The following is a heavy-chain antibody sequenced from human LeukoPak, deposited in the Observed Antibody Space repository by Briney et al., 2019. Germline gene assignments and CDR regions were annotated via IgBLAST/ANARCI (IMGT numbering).Heavy chain of an antibody. CDR3: AKPPAPITYYDFWSGYYYFDY. CDR2: ISPGGGTT. CDR1: GFAFGSEA. J-gene: IGHJ4*02. Sequence: PGGSLRLSCAVSGFAFGSEAMSWVRQSPARGLEWVASISPGGGTTYYADSVMGRFTISRDNSKNTLYLQMNSLRAEDTAVYYCAKPPAPITYYDFWSGYYYFDYWGQGTLVTVSS. D-gene: IGHD3-3*01. V-gene: IGHV3-23*01.